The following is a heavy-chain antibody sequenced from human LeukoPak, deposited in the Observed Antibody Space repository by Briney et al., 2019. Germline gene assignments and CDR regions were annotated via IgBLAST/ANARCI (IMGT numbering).Heavy chain of an antibody. CDR1: GGSFSGYY. V-gene: IGHV4-34*01. D-gene: IGHD3-3*01. Sequence: SETLSLTCAVYGGSFSGYYWSWIRQPPGKGLEWIGEINHSGSTNYNPSLKSRVTISVDTSKNQFSLKLSSVTAADTAVYYCARLRLFGVVTSGFDPWGQGTLVTASS. J-gene: IGHJ5*02. CDR3: ARLRLFGVVTSGFDP. CDR2: INHSGST.